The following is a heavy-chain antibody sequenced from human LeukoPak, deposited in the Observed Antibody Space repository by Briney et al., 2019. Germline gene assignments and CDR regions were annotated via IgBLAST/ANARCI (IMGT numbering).Heavy chain of an antibody. CDR2: IIPILGIA. D-gene: IGHD5-12*01. V-gene: IGHV1-69*04. J-gene: IGHJ4*02. Sequence: GASVKVSCKASGGTFSSYAISWVRQAPGQGLEWMGRIIPILGIANYAQKFQGRVTITADKSTSTAYMELSSLRSEDTAVYYCARGLVATIGSFDYWGQGTLVTVSS. CDR3: ARGLVATIGSFDY. CDR1: GGTFSSYA.